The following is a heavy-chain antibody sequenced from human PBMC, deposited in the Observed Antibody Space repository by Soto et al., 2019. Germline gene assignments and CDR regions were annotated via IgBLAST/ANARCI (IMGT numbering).Heavy chain of an antibody. Sequence: QVQLQESGPGLVKPSQTLSLTCTVSGGSISSGGYYWSWIRQHPGKGLEWIGYIYYSGSTYYNPSLKSRVTISVDTSKNQFSLKLSSVTAADTAVYYCANLVLRFLEWGWFDPWGQGTLVTVSS. CDR1: GGSISSGGYY. V-gene: IGHV4-31*03. CDR2: IYYSGST. J-gene: IGHJ5*02. D-gene: IGHD3-3*01. CDR3: ANLVLRFLEWGWFDP.